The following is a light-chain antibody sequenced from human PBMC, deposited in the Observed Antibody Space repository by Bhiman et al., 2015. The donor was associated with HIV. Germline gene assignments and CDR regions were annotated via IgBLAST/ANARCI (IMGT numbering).Light chain of an antibody. V-gene: IGLV2-14*03. J-gene: IGLJ2*01. CDR1: SSDVGGYNF. CDR3: SSYTTLNSVI. Sequence: QSALTQPASVSGSPGQSITISCTGTSSDVGGYNFVSWYQQHSGRAPKLIIYDVINRPSEVSYRFSGSKSGNTASLTISGLQAEDEADYYCSSYTTLNSVIFGGGTKLTVL. CDR2: DVI.